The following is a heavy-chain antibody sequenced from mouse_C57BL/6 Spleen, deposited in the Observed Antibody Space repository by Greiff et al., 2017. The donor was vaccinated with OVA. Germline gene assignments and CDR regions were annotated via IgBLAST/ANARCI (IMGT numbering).Heavy chain of an antibody. D-gene: IGHD1-1*01. J-gene: IGHJ2*01. CDR1: GYTFTDYN. CDR2: INPNNGGT. CDR3: ARGPPYYYGSSYFDY. V-gene: IGHV1-18*01. Sequence: EVQLQQSGPELVKPGASVKIPCKASGYTFTDYNMDWVKQSHGKSLEWIGDINPNNGGTIYNQKFTGKATLTVAKSSSTAYMELRSLTSEDTAGYYCARGPPYYYGSSYFDYWGQGTTLTGSS.